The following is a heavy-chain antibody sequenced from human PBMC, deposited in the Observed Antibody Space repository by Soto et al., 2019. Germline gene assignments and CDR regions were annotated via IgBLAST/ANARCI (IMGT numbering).Heavy chain of an antibody. CDR1: GFTFSNAW. D-gene: IGHD1-7*01. J-gene: IGHJ6*02. V-gene: IGHV3-15*07. CDR3: TTGITGTRVYYYGMDV. CDR2: IKSKTDGGTT. Sequence: GGSLRLSCAASGFTFSNAWMNWVRQAPGKGLEWVGRIKSKTDGGTTDYAAPVKGRFTISRDDSKNTLYLQMNSLKTEDTAVYYCTTGITGTRVYYYGMDVWGQGTTVTVSS.